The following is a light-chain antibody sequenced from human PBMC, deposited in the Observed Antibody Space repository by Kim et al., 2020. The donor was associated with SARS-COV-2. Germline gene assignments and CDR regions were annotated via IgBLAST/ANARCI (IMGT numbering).Light chain of an antibody. CDR2: VVS. V-gene: IGLV2-14*03. CDR1: SSDVSGYNY. J-gene: IGLJ2*01. CDR3: SSYTSSSVV. Sequence: PGQSITISCTRNSSDVSGYNYVSWYQLHPGQAPKLMIYVVSNRPSGVSNRFSGSKSGNTASLTISGLQAEDEADYYCSSYTSSSVVFGGGTQLTVL.